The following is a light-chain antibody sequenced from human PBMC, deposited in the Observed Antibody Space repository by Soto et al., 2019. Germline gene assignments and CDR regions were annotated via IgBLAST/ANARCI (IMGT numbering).Light chain of an antibody. J-gene: IGLJ2*01. V-gene: IGLV4-69*01. Sequence: QPVLTQSPSASASLGASVKLTCTLSSGHNSYAIAWHQQQPEKGPRFLMKLKSDGSHRQGDGIPDRFSGSSYGAERYLTISSLQSEDEADYYCQTWGSGIRVVFGGGTKLTVL. CDR2: LKSDGSH. CDR3: QTWGSGIRVV. CDR1: SGHNSYA.